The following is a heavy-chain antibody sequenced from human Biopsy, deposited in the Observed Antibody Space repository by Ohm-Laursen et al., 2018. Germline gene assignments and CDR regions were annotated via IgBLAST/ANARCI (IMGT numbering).Heavy chain of an antibody. V-gene: IGHV4-34*01. Sequence: SETLSLTCAVNGESSSGYFWNWIRQPPGKGLEWIGEINQSGSTKYNPSLKRRATLSADSSNSQFSLRLISVTAADTAIYYCARGSGYFKLDVWGQGTTVTVSS. D-gene: IGHD5-12*01. CDR2: INQSGST. CDR1: GESSSGYF. CDR3: ARGSGYFKLDV. J-gene: IGHJ6*02.